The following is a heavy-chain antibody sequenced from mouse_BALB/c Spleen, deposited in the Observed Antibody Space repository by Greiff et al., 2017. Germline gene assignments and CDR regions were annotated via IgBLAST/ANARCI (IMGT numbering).Heavy chain of an antibody. D-gene: IGHD2-4*01. CDR1: GYTFTSYW. J-gene: IGHJ2*01. V-gene: IGHV1S41*01. Sequence: DLVKPGASVKLSCKASGYTFTSYWINWIKQRPGQGLEWIGRIAPGGGSTYYNEMFKGKATLTVDTSSSTAYIQLSSLSSEDSAVYICARGGITVPFFDYWGQGTTLTVSS. CDR2: IAPGGGST. CDR3: ARGGITVPFFDY.